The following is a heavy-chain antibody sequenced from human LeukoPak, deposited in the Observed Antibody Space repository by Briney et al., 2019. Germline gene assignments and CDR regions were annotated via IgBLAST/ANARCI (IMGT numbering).Heavy chain of an antibody. D-gene: IGHD3-9*01. J-gene: IGHJ3*02. V-gene: IGHV3-30-3*01. CDR3: ASPVEGYDILTGYYYDAFDI. CDR2: ISYDGSNK. Sequence: GGSLRLSCAASGFTFSSYAMHWVRQAPGKGLEWVAVISYDGSNKYYADSVKGRFTISRDNSKNTLYLQMNSLRAEDTAVYYCASPVEGYDILTGYYYDAFDIWGQGTMVTVSS. CDR1: GFTFSSYA.